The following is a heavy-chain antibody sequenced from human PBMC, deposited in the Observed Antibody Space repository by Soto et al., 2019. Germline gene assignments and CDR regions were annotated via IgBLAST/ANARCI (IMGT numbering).Heavy chain of an antibody. CDR2: ISAYNGNT. V-gene: IGHV1-18*01. CDR1: GYTFTSYG. CDR3: AREKVDRVTTGSYFDY. J-gene: IGHJ4*02. Sequence: SVKVSCKASGYTFTSYGISWVRQAPGQGLEWMGWISAYNGNTNYAQKLQGRVTMTTDKSTSTAYMELRSLRSDDTAVYYCAREKVDRVTTGSYFDYWGQVTLVTVSS. D-gene: IGHD4-17*01.